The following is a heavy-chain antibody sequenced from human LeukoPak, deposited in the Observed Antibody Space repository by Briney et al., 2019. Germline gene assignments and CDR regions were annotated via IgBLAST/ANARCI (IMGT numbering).Heavy chain of an antibody. V-gene: IGHV3-9*01. D-gene: IGHD4-11*01. CDR2: ISWNSGSI. CDR1: GFTFDDYA. J-gene: IGHJ4*02. CDR3: AKDKYSNYEGPTFDY. Sequence: GGSLRLSCAASGFTFDDYAMHWVWQAPGKGLEWVSGISWNSGSIGYADSVKGRFTISRDNAKNSLYLQMNSLRAEDTALYYCAKDKYSNYEGPTFDYWGQGTLVTVSS.